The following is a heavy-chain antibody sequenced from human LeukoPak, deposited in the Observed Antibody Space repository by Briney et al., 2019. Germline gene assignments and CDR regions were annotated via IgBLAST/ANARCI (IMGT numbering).Heavy chain of an antibody. CDR2: IYSTGST. CDR3: ARDQTYSGSGIYTYFDY. CDR1: GGSISSGGYY. J-gene: IGHJ4*02. D-gene: IGHD3-10*01. Sequence: SETLSLTRTVSGGSISSGGYYWSWIRQPAGKGLEYIGRIYSTGSTNYNPSLRSRVTISVDTSKNHFSLKLSSVTAADTAVYYCARDQTYSGSGIYTYFDYWGQGILVTVST. V-gene: IGHV4-61*02.